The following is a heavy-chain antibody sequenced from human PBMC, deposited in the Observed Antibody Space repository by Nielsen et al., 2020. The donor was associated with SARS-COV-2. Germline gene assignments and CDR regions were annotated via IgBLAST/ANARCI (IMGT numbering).Heavy chain of an antibody. CDR3: AKDRVLLWFGELLRYFQH. D-gene: IGHD3-10*01. Sequence: GGSLRLSCAASGFTFSSYSMNWVRQAPGKGLEWVSSISSSSSYIYYADSVKGRFTISRDNSKNTLYLQMNSLRAEDTAVYYCAKDRVLLWFGELLRYFQHWGQGTLVTVSS. J-gene: IGHJ1*01. V-gene: IGHV3-21*04. CDR1: GFTFSSYS. CDR2: ISSSSSYI.